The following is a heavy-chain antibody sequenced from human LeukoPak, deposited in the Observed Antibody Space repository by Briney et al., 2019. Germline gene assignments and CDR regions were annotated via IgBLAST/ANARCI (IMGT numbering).Heavy chain of an antibody. CDR2: IYTIGST. CDR1: GDSISSYY. J-gene: IGHJ4*02. D-gene: IGHD2-21*02. V-gene: IGHV4-4*09. CDR3: ARTVVVTAIHCFDY. Sequence: SEALSLTCTVSGDSISSYYWSWIRQPPGKGLEWIGYIYTIGSTNYNPSLESRVTISVDTSKNHFSLKLSSVTAADTAVYYCARTVVVTAIHCFDYWAREPWSPSPQ.